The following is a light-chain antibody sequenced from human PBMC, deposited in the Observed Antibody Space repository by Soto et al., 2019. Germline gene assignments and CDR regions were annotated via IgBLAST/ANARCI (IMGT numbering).Light chain of an antibody. V-gene: IGKV1-39*01. CDR3: QQSYNTPLT. J-gene: IGKJ1*01. Sequence: SPSSLDTTLGDRVTITCRASQTIGTYVNWYRQKSGAAPELLIYDASTLQSGVPSRFRGGASGTDFTLTISSLQLDDFATYYCQQSYNTPLTFGQGTKVDTK. CDR1: QTIGTY. CDR2: DAS.